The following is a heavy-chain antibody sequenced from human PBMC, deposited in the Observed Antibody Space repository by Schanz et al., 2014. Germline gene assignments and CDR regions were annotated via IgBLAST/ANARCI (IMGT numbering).Heavy chain of an antibody. J-gene: IGHJ6*02. CDR2: IKQDGSEK. CDR1: GFTFSNYW. Sequence: EVQLVESGGGLVQPGGSLRLSCAASGFTFSNYWMSWVRQAPGEGLEWVANIKQDGSEKYYVDSVKGRFTISRDDAKNSLYLQMNSLRAEDTALYYCAKDRQTTVNRVGYYYGMDVWGQGTTVTVSS. D-gene: IGHD4-4*01. CDR3: AKDRQTTVNRVGYYYGMDV. V-gene: IGHV3-7*03.